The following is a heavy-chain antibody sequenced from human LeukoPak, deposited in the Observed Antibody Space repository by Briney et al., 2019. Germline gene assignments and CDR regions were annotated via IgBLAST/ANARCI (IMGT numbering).Heavy chain of an antibody. CDR1: GGSISSYY. D-gene: IGHD2-2*01. CDR3: ARESFGVVVWIGAFDI. CDR2: IYYSGST. Sequence: SETLSLTCTVSGGSISSYYWSWIRQPPGKGLEWIGYIYYSGSTNYNPSLKSRVTISVDTSKNQFSLKLSSVTAADTAVYYCARESFGVVVWIGAFDIWGQGTMVTVSS. J-gene: IGHJ3*02. V-gene: IGHV4-59*01.